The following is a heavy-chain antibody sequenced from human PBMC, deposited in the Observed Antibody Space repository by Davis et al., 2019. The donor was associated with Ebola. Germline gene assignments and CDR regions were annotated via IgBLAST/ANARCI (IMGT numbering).Heavy chain of an antibody. V-gene: IGHV1-18*01. CDR3: ARGEDETVLDY. CDR1: GYTFTSYD. J-gene: IGHJ4*02. Sequence: ASVKVSCKASGYTFTSYDINWVRQATGQGLEWMGWISAYNGNTNYAQKLQGRVTMTTDTSTSTAYMELRSLRSDDTAVYYCARGEDETVLDYWGQGTLVTVSS. D-gene: IGHD1-26*01. CDR2: ISAYNGNT.